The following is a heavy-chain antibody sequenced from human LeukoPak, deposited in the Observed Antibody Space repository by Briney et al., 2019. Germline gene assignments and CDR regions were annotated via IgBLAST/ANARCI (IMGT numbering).Heavy chain of an antibody. D-gene: IGHD5-12*01. Sequence: ASVKVSCKSSGYLFVDHDINWVRQAPGHGLEWMGRMNPLTGNAGFAQKFQGRLSFTRNTSVSTAYMGIQSLTSDDTAVYYCAATFSNSWLRANWFDPWGQGTLIIVSS. V-gene: IGHV1-8*02. J-gene: IGHJ5*02. CDR1: GYLFVDHD. CDR2: MNPLTGNA. CDR3: AATFSNSWLRANWFDP.